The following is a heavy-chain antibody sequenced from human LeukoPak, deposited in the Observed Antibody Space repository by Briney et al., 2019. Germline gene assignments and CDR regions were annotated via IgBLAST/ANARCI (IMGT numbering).Heavy chain of an antibody. J-gene: IGHJ4*02. Sequence: PSETLSLTCAVYGGSFSGYYWSWIRQPPGRGLEWIGEINHSGSTNYNPSLKSRVTISVDASRNQFSLKLSSVTAADTAVYYCARGAGDSTGWYDYWGQGTLVTVSS. CDR2: INHSGST. V-gene: IGHV4-34*01. CDR3: ARGAGDSTGWYDY. D-gene: IGHD6-19*01. CDR1: GGSFSGYY.